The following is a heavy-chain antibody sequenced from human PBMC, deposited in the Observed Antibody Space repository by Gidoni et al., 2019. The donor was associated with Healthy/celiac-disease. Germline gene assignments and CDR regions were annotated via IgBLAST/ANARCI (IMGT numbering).Heavy chain of an antibody. J-gene: IGHJ4*02. Sequence: QVQLQQWGAGLLKPSETLSLTCAVYGGSFSGYYWSWIRQPPGKGLAWIGEINHSGSTNYSPSLKRRVTISVDTSKNQFSLTLSSVTASDTAVYYCARGEGTVGARLDYCGQGTLVTVSS. D-gene: IGHD1-26*01. V-gene: IGHV4-34*01. CDR1: GGSFSGYY. CDR3: ARGEGTVGARLDY. CDR2: INHSGST.